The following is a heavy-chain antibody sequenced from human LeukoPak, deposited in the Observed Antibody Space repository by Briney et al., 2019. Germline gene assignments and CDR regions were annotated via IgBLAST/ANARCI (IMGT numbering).Heavy chain of an antibody. J-gene: IGHJ4*02. Sequence: GRSLRLSCAASGFTFDDYAMHWVRQAPGKGLEWVSGISWNSGSIGYADSVKGRFTISRDNDKNSLYLQMNSLRAEDTALYYCAKEGGAIAAAAFFDYWGQGTLVTVSS. CDR1: GFTFDDYA. V-gene: IGHV3-9*01. CDR2: ISWNSGSI. D-gene: IGHD6-13*01. CDR3: AKEGGAIAAAAFFDY.